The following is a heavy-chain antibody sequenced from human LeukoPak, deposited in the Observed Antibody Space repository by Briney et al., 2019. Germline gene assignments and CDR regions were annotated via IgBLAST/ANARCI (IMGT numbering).Heavy chain of an antibody. CDR2: ICYSGST. CDR1: GGSISGSY. V-gene: IGHV4-59*01. CDR3: ARGYAYGDTGSFDY. Sequence: SGTLSLTCTGSGGSISGSYWSWIRQPPGEGLEWVGDICYSGSTTYNPSLQSRVTISVEPSKNQSSPRLTSVTAADTALYYRARGYAYGDTGSFDYWGQGALVTVSS. J-gene: IGHJ4*02. D-gene: IGHD4-17*01.